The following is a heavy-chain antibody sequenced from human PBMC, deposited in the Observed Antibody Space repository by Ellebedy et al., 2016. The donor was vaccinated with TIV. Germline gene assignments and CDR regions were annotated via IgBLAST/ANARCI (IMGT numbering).Heavy chain of an antibody. V-gene: IGHV4-39*01. CDR1: GGSISSSSYY. CDR2: IYYSGST. Sequence: GSPRLSXTVSGGSISSSSYYWGWIRQPPGKGLEWIGSIYYSGSTYYNPSLKSRVTISVDTSKNQFSLKLSSVTAADTAVYYCARHPYIVLMVYASNWFDPWGQGTLVTVSS. CDR3: ARHPYIVLMVYASNWFDP. J-gene: IGHJ5*02. D-gene: IGHD2-8*01.